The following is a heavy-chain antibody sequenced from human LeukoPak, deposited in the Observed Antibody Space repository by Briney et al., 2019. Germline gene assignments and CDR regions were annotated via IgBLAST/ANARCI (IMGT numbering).Heavy chain of an antibody. J-gene: IGHJ4*02. CDR2: IYYSGST. V-gene: IGHV4-59*12. CDR3: ASLRSYFWSGYYLNYFDY. Sequence: SETLSLTCTVSGGSISSYYWSWIRQPPGKGLEWIGYIYYSGSTNYNPSLKSRVTISVDTSKNQFSLKLSSVTAADTAVYYCASLRSYFWSGYYLNYFDYWGQGTLVTVSS. CDR1: GGSISSYY. D-gene: IGHD3-3*01.